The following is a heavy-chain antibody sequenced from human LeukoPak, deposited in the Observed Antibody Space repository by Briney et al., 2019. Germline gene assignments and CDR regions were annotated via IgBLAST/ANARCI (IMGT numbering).Heavy chain of an antibody. J-gene: IGHJ4*02. V-gene: IGHV3-48*02. CDR3: ARPAAAAAAFCDY. CDR2: IAIGSGPV. CDR1: GFTFSTPG. Sequence: GGSLRLSCAASGFTFSTPGMNWVRQAPGRGLEWVSYIAIGSGPVYYADSVKGRFTSSRDNAKNSLYLQMNSLRDEDTAVYYCARPAAAAAAFCDYWGQGTLVIVSS. D-gene: IGHD6-25*01.